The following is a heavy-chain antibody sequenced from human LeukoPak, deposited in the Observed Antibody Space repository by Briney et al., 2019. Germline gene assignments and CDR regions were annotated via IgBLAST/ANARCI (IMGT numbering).Heavy chain of an antibody. CDR3: ARGPGLAYSSSWAGYGTSLDY. V-gene: IGHV4-34*01. Sequence: PGGSLRLSCAASGFSFGNYAMNWIRQPPGKGLEWIGEINHSGSTNYNPSLKSRVTISVDTSKNQFSLKLSSVTAADTAVYYCARGPGLAYSSSWAGYGTSLDYWGQGTLVTVSS. D-gene: IGHD6-13*01. CDR2: INHSGST. J-gene: IGHJ4*02. CDR1: GFSFGNYA.